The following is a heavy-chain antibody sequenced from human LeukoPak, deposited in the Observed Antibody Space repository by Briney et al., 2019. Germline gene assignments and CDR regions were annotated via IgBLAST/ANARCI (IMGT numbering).Heavy chain of an antibody. CDR2: ISYDGSNK. J-gene: IGHJ4*02. Sequence: PGRSLRLSCAASGFTFSSYAMHWVRQAPGKGREWVAVISYDGSNKYYADSVKGRFTISRDNSKNTLYPQMNSLRAEDTAVYYCARDLQYSGSSGGGGYWGQGTLVTVSS. CDR1: GFTFSSYA. D-gene: IGHD1-26*01. V-gene: IGHV3-30-3*01. CDR3: ARDLQYSGSSGGGGY.